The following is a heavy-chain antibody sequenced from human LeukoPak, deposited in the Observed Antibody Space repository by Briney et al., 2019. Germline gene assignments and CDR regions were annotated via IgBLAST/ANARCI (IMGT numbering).Heavy chain of an antibody. CDR2: ISPGGGTT. CDR3: AKSRSGSANWALQIFDN. J-gene: IGHJ4*02. Sequence: ETLSLTCAVSGGSISSSNWWSWVRQPPGKGLEWVASISPGGGTTYYADYVKGRFIISRDNSNNTLFVQMNSLRAEDTAVYYCAKSRSGSANWALQIFDNWGQGALVTVSS. D-gene: IGHD1-1*01. V-gene: IGHV3-23*01. CDR1: GGSISSSN.